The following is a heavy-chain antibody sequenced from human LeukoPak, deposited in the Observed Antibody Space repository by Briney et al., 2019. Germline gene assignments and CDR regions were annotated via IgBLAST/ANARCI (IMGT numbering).Heavy chain of an antibody. CDR2: ISTHNGNT. Sequence: SVRVSCKASGYTFISYGISWVRQAPGQALEWMGGISTHNGNTKYAQKFQGRVTMTTDTSTSTAYMELRSLRSDDTAVYYCARQMTTVNYYYYGMDVWGQGTTVTVSS. D-gene: IGHD4-17*01. V-gene: IGHV1-18*01. CDR3: ARQMTTVNYYYYGMDV. CDR1: GYTFISYG. J-gene: IGHJ6*02.